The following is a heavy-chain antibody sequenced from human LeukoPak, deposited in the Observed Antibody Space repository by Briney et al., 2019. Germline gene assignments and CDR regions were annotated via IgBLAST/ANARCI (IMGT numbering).Heavy chain of an antibody. Sequence: SVKVSCKPSGYTFTGYYMHWVRQAPGQGLEWMGGIIPIFGTANYAQKFQGRVTITADESTSTAYMELSSLRSEDTAVYYCARRGVWGSYRFNYFDYWGQGTLVTVSS. CDR3: ARRGVWGSYRFNYFDY. V-gene: IGHV1-69*13. CDR1: GYTFTGYY. J-gene: IGHJ4*02. D-gene: IGHD3-16*02. CDR2: IIPIFGTA.